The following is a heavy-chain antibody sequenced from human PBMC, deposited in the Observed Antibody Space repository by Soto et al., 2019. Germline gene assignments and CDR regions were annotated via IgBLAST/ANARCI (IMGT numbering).Heavy chain of an antibody. CDR2: FNPRGGST. D-gene: IGHD1-7*01. Sequence: QVQLVQSGAEVKKPGASVKVSCKASGYTLTNYDMHWVRQAPGQGLEWMGIFNPRGGSTSLPQKFQGRVNMTWDTSTTTVYMEVSSLTSEDTAVYYSARAATAVELPYDYWGQGTLVTVSS. V-gene: IGHV1-46*01. CDR3: ARAATAVELPYDY. J-gene: IGHJ4*02. CDR1: GYTLTNYD.